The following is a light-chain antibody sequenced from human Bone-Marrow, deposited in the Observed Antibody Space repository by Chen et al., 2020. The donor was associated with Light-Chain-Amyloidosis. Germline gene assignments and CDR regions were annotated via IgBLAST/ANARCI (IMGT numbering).Light chain of an antibody. CDR1: SSDVGGDNH. V-gene: IGLV2-14*01. CDR3: SSYTITNTLV. J-gene: IGLJ1*01. CDR2: EVT. Sequence: QSALTQPASVSGSPGQSITISCTGTSSDVGGDNHVSWYQQHPDKAPKLMIYEVTNRPSWVPDRCYGSKSDNPASLTISGLQTEDEADYFCSSYTITNTLVFGSGSRVTVL.